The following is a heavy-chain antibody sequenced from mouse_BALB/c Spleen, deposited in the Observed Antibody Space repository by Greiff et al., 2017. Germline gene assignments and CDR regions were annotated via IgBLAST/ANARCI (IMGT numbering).Heavy chain of an antibody. J-gene: IGHJ4*01. CDR2: IDPANGNT. D-gene: IGHD1-1*01. Sequence: EVQLQQSGAELVKPGASVKLSCTASGFNIKDTYMHWVKQRPEQGLEWIGRIDPANGNTKYDPKFQGKATITADTSSNTAYLQLSSLTSDDTAVYDCARGYYGSDYAMDYWGQGTSVTVSS. CDR3: ARGYYGSDYAMDY. V-gene: IGHV14-3*02. CDR1: GFNIKDTY.